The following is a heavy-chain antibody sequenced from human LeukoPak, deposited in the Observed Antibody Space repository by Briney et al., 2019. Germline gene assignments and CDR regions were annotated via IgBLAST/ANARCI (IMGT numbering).Heavy chain of an antibody. CDR2: ISGSGGST. V-gene: IGHV3-23*01. CDR3: ASRTYYYDSSGYPHDAFDI. CDR1: GFTFSSYA. J-gene: IGHJ3*02. Sequence: GGSLRLSCAASGFTFSSYAMSWVRQAPGKGLEWVSAISGSGGSTYYADSVKGRFTISRDNSKNTLYLQMNSLRAEDTAVYYCASRTYYYDSSGYPHDAFDIWGQGTMVTVSS. D-gene: IGHD3-22*01.